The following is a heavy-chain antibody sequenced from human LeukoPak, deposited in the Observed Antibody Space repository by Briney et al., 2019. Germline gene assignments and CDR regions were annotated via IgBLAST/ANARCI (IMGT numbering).Heavy chain of an antibody. Sequence: SETLSLTCAVYGGSFSGYYWSWIRQPPGKGLEWIGEINHSGSTNYNPSLKSRVTISVDTSKNQFSLKLSSVTAADTAVYYYARGRRMKGSGSYYPPRAFDIWGQGTMVTVSS. CDR1: GGSFSGYY. J-gene: IGHJ3*02. CDR3: ARGRRMKGSGSYYPPRAFDI. V-gene: IGHV4-34*01. CDR2: INHSGST. D-gene: IGHD3-10*01.